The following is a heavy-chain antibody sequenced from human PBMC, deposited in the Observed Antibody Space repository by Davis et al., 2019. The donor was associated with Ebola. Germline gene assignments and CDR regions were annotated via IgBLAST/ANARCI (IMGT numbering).Heavy chain of an antibody. Sequence: PSETLSLTCTVSGDSMSNYYWSWIRQPPGKGLQWTGDVYQSGSTNYNPSFKGRVTISIDTSTKQFSLKLKSVTAADTAVYFCARDSVPALGARGIDPWGQGTRVTVSS. J-gene: IGHJ5*02. CDR3: ARDSVPALGARGIDP. CDR2: VYQSGST. CDR1: GDSMSNYY. D-gene: IGHD1-26*01. V-gene: IGHV4-59*01.